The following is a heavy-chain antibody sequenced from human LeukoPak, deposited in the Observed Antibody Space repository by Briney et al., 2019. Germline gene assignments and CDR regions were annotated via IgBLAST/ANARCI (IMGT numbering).Heavy chain of an antibody. CDR1: GFTFSSYW. D-gene: IGHD2-2*02. V-gene: IGHV3-7*01. CDR3: ARGGYCSSTSCYTTPYYFDY. Sequence: GGSLRLSCAASGFTFSSYWMSWVRQAPGKGLEWVANIKQDGSEKYYVDSVKGRFTISRDNAKNSLYLQMSSLRAEDTAVYYCARGGYCSSTSCYTTPYYFDYCGQGTLVTVSS. CDR2: IKQDGSEK. J-gene: IGHJ4*02.